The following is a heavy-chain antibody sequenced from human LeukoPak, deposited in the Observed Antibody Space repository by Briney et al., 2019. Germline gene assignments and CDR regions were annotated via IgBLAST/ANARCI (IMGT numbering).Heavy chain of an antibody. V-gene: IGHV4-39*07. CDR1: GGSISSSSYY. Sequence: SETLSLTCTVSGGSISSSSYYWGWIRQPPGKGLEWIGSIYYSGSTYYNPSLKSRVTISVDTSKNQFCLKLSSVTAADTAVYYCARDYHDSSGYYGYNWFDPWGQGTLVTVSS. D-gene: IGHD3-22*01. CDR3: ARDYHDSSGYYGYNWFDP. CDR2: IYYSGST. J-gene: IGHJ5*02.